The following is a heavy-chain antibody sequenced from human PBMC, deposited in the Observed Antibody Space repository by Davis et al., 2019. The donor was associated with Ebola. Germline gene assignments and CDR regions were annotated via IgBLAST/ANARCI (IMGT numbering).Heavy chain of an antibody. V-gene: IGHV1-18*01. CDR1: GYTFPRYG. CDR3: ARERGWYENYYYGMDV. J-gene: IGHJ6*02. Sequence: ASVTVSCKASGYTFPRYGISWVRQAPGHGLAWMGWISAYNGNTNYAQKLQGRVTMTRDTSISTAYMELSRLRSDDTAVYYCARERGWYENYYYGMDVWGQGTTVTVSS. D-gene: IGHD6-19*01. CDR2: ISAYNGNT.